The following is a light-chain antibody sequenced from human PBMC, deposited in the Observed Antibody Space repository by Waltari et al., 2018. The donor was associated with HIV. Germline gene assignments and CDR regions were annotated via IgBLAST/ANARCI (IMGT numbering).Light chain of an antibody. CDR3: QHRSNWPPT. Sequence: EIVLTQSPATLSLSPGEGATHTCRASQSVSRYLAWYQQKPGQSPRLLISDASNRATGIPARCGGSGAGAVFSLIITSRVPEDFVGYYCQHRSNWPPTFGQGTKVEIK. CDR1: QSVSRY. V-gene: IGKV3-11*01. J-gene: IGKJ1*01. CDR2: DAS.